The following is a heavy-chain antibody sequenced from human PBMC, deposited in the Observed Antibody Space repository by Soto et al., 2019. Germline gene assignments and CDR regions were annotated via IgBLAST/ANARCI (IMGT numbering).Heavy chain of an antibody. CDR3: ARDQARMGPLANWFDP. D-gene: IGHD3-16*01. V-gene: IGHV4-59*01. CDR1: GGSISSYY. J-gene: IGHJ5*02. CDR2: IYYSGST. Sequence: SETLSLTCTVSGGSISSYYWSWIRQPPGKGLEWIGYIYYSGSTNYNPSLKSRVTISVDTSQNQFSLKLSSVTAADTAVYYCARDQARMGPLANWFDPWGQGTLVTVSS.